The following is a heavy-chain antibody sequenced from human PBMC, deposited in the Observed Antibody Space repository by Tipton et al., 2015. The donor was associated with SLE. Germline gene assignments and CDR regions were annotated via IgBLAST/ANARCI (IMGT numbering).Heavy chain of an antibody. D-gene: IGHD6-13*01. V-gene: IGHV1-8*02. CDR3: AREPRAAAGRGGDY. CDR1: GYTFTSYD. J-gene: IGHJ4*02. CDR2: MNPNSGNT. Sequence: QVQLVQSGAEVKKPGASVEVSCKASGYTFTSYDINWVRQATGQGLEWMGWMNPNSGNTGYAQKFQGRVAMTRNTSISTAYMELSSLRSEDTAVYYCAREPRAAAGRGGDYWGQGTLVTVSS.